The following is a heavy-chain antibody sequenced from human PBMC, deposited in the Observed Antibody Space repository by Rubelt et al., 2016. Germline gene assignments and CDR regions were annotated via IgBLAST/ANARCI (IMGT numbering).Heavy chain of an antibody. D-gene: IGHD6-19*01. CDR1: GYTFTSYY. CDR2: INPSGGST. CDR3: ARESSSGWYIDY. Sequence: QVQLVQSGAEVKKPGASVKVSCKASGYTFTSYYMHWVRQAPGQGLEWMGIINPSGGSTSYAQKFQGRVTMTRETSITTAYMELSRLRSDDTAVFYCARESSSGWYIDYWGQGTLVTVSS. J-gene: IGHJ4*02. V-gene: IGHV1-46*01.